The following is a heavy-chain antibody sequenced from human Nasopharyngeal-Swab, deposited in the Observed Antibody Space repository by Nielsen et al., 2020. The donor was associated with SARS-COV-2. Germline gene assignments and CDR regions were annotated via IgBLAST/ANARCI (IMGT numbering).Heavy chain of an antibody. V-gene: IGHV4-39*07. CDR2: IYYSGST. J-gene: IGHJ6*03. CDR1: GGSISSSGYY. Sequence: GSLRLSCTVSGGSISSSGYYWGWIRQPPGKGLEWIGSIYYSGSTYYNPSLKSRVTISVDTSKNQFSLKLSSVTAADTAVYYCAREGDGGSGSYLGYYYYYMDVWGKGTTVTVSS. D-gene: IGHD3-10*01. CDR3: AREGDGGSGSYLGYYYYYMDV.